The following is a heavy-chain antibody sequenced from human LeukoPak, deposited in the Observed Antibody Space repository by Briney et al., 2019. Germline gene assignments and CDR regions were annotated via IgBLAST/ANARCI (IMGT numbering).Heavy chain of an antibody. J-gene: IGHJ4*02. V-gene: IGHV4-38-2*01. CDR1: GYSISSGYY. Sequence: PSETLSLTCAVSGYSISSGYYWGWIRQPPGKGLEWIGSIHHTGSTYYNPSLKSRVTISVDTSKNQFSLKLSSVTAADTAVYYCARGVPRSGYPSHFDYWGQGTLVTVSS. D-gene: IGHD6-25*01. CDR2: IHHTGST. CDR3: ARGVPRSGYPSHFDY.